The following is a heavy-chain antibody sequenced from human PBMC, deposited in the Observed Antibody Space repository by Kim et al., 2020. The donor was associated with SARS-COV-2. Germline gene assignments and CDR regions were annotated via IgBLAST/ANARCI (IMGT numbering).Heavy chain of an antibody. V-gene: IGHV3-30*07. Sequence: DSVKGRFTISRDNSKNTLYLQMNSLRAEDTAVYYCALGGYDSSGYYYFDYWGQGTLVTVSS. D-gene: IGHD3-22*01. J-gene: IGHJ4*02. CDR3: ALGGYDSSGYYYFDY.